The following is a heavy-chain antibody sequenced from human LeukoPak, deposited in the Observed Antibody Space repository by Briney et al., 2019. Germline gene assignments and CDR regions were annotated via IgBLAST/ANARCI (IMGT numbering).Heavy chain of an antibody. J-gene: IGHJ4*02. D-gene: IGHD4-17*01. V-gene: IGHV4-59*01. CDR1: GGSISSYY. Sequence: PWETLSLTCTVSGGSISSYYWSWIRQPPGQGLEWIGYIYYSGSTNYNPSLKSRVTISVDTSKNQFSLKLSSVTAADTAVYYCAGGGTTVTYDYWGQGTLVTVSS. CDR2: IYYSGST. CDR3: AGGGTTVTYDY.